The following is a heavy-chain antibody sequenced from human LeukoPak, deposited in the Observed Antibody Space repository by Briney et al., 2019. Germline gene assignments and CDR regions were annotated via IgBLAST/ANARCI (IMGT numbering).Heavy chain of an antibody. D-gene: IGHD3-9*01. V-gene: IGHV4-30-2*01. J-gene: IGHJ4*02. CDR2: IYHSGST. CDR1: GGSISSGGYY. Sequence: PSQTLSLTCTVSGGSISSGGYYWSWIRQPPGKGLEWIGYIYHSGSTYYNPSLKSRVTISVDRSKNQFSLKLSSVTAADTAVYYCARGGLVEALDYWGQGTLVTVSS. CDR3: ARGGLVEALDY.